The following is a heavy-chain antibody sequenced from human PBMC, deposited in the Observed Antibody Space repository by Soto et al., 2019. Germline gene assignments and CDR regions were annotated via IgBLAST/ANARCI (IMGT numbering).Heavy chain of an antibody. J-gene: IGHJ2*01. CDR3: ERSPPRCLWGNYRPTNWYFDL. V-gene: IGHV3-21*01. Sequence: EVQLVESGGGLVKPGGSLRLSCAASGFTFSSYSMNWVRQAPGKGLEWVSSISSSSSYIYYADSVKGRFTISRDNAKNSLYLQMKSLRAEDTAVYYCERSPPRCLWGNYRPTNWYFDLWGRGTLVTVSS. CDR1: GFTFSSYS. D-gene: IGHD4-4*01. CDR2: ISSSSSYI.